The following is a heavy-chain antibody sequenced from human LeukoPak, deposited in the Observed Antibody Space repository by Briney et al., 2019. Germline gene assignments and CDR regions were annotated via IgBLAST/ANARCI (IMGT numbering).Heavy chain of an antibody. Sequence: GGSLRLSCAASGFTFSSYAMHWVRQAPGKGLEYVSAISSNGGSTYYANSVKGRFTISRDNFKNTLYLQMGSLRAEDMAVYYCARGGFFDPPDYWGQGTLVTVSS. D-gene: IGHD3-9*01. CDR1: GFTFSSYA. CDR3: ARGGFFDPPDY. CDR2: ISSNGGST. J-gene: IGHJ4*02. V-gene: IGHV3-64*01.